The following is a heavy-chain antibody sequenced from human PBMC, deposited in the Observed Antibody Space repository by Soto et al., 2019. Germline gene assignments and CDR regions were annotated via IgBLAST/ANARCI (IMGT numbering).Heavy chain of an antibody. CDR2: IYYSGST. J-gene: IGHJ5*02. CDR3: AMYSSSRISNWLDP. Sequence: PSXTLSLTCTVSGGSISSYYWSWIRQPPGKGLEWIGYIYYSGSTNYNPSLKSRVTISVDTSKNQFSLKLSSVTAADTAVYYCAMYSSSRISNWLDPWGQGTLVTVSS. D-gene: IGHD6-13*01. CDR1: GGSISSYY. V-gene: IGHV4-59*01.